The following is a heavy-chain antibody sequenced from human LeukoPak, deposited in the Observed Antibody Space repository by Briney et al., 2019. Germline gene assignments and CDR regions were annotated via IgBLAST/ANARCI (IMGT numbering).Heavy chain of an antibody. CDR3: ARDRVTIFGVVTSYYYYMDV. Sequence: SETLSLTCTVSGGSISSGSYYRSWIRQPAGKGLEWIGRIYTSGSTNYNPSLKSRVTISVDTSKNQFSLKLSSVTAADTAVYYCARDRVTIFGVVTSYYYYMDVWGKGTTVTVSS. CDR1: GGSISSGSYY. CDR2: IYTSGST. V-gene: IGHV4-61*02. J-gene: IGHJ6*03. D-gene: IGHD3-3*01.